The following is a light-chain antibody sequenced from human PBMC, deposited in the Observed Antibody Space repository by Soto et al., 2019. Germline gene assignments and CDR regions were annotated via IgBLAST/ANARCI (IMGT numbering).Light chain of an antibody. Sequence: QSVLTQPASVSVSPGQSITISCTGTSNDIGNYNYVSWYQQHPGKAPKVMIYEVSNRPSGISNRFSGSKSGNTASLTISGLQAEDEADYYCTSYTTISTLYVFGSGTKVTVL. CDR2: EVS. J-gene: IGLJ1*01. CDR1: SNDIGNYNY. CDR3: TSYTTISTLYV. V-gene: IGLV2-14*01.